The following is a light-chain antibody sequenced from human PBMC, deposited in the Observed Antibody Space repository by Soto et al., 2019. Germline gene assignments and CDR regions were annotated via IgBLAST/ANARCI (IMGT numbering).Light chain of an antibody. CDR3: KKYVTSKWT. Sequence: EIVRTQSPATLSVSPGERATLSCRASQSVSSNLAWYQQKPGQANRLLIYGTYSRATGIKDRFSGSGSGTDFTLKIRRMENEELAVYDCKKYVTSKWTVGKGPKGDIK. CDR1: QSVSSN. CDR2: GTY. V-gene: IGKV3-20*01. J-gene: IGKJ1*01.